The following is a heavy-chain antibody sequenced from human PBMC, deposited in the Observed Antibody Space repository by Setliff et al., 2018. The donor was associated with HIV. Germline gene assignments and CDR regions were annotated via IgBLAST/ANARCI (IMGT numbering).Heavy chain of an antibody. Sequence: GASVKVSCKASGYTFTGYYVHWVRQAPGQGLEWMGWINPNSGGTNYAQKFQGRVTMTRDTSISTAYMELSRLRSDDTAVYYCARGADYYDSSGYRGGGLYYMDVWGKGTTVTVS. CDR1: GYTFTGYY. J-gene: IGHJ6*03. V-gene: IGHV1-2*02. D-gene: IGHD3-22*01. CDR2: INPNSGGT. CDR3: ARGADYYDSSGYRGGGLYYMDV.